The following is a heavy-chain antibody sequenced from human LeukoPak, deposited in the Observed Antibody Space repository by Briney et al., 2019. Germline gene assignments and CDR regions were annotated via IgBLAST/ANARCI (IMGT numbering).Heavy chain of an antibody. Sequence: GGSLRLSCAASGFTFSSYSMNWVRQAPGKGLEWVSSISSSSSYIYSADSVKGRFTISRDNSKNTLYLQMNSLRAEDTAVYYCAKEGGYGELSSYFDYWGQGTLVTVSS. CDR3: AKEGGYGELSSYFDY. D-gene: IGHD3-16*02. CDR1: GFTFSSYS. CDR2: ISSSSSYI. V-gene: IGHV3-21*04. J-gene: IGHJ4*02.